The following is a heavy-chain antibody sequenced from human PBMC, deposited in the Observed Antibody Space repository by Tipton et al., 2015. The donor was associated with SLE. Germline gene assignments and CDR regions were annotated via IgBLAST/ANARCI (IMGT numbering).Heavy chain of an antibody. Sequence: TLSLTCTVSGGSISSSSYYWGWIRQPPGKGLEWIGSIYYSGSTYYNPSLKSRVTISVDTSKNQFSLKLSSVTAADTAVYYCARDLGRSDMDVWGKGTTVTVSS. J-gene: IGHJ6*03. D-gene: IGHD3-10*01. CDR2: IYYSGST. CDR1: GGSISSSSYY. V-gene: IGHV4-39*02. CDR3: ARDLGRSDMDV.